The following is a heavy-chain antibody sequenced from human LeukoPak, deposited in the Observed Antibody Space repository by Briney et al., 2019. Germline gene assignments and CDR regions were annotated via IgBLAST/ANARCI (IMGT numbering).Heavy chain of an antibody. V-gene: IGHV6-1*01. J-gene: IGHJ6*03. CDR3: ARVGKRMAAAGDYYFYMDV. CDR2: TYYRSKWYN. Sequence: SQTLSLTCAISGDSVSSNSAAWNWIRQSPSRGLEWLGRTYYRSKWYNDYAVSVKSRITINPDTSKNHFSLQLNSVTPEDTAVYYCARVGKRMAAAGDYYFYMDVWGKGTTVTISS. D-gene: IGHD6-13*01. CDR1: GDSVSSNSAA.